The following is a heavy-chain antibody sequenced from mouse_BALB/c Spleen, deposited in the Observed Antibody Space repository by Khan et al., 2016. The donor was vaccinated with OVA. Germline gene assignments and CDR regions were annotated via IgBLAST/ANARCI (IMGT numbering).Heavy chain of an antibody. J-gene: IGHJ4*01. CDR3: ARRPYYHYYALDY. CDR1: GFSLTSYG. CDR2: IWSDGST. V-gene: IGHV2-6-1*01. Sequence: VQLLETGPGLVAPSQSLSITCTISGFSLTSYGIHWVRQPPGKGLEWLVVIWSDGSTTYNSTLKSRLSITKDNSKSQVFLKMNSLQTDDTAMYYCARRPYYHYYALDYWGQGTSVTVSS. D-gene: IGHD2-10*01.